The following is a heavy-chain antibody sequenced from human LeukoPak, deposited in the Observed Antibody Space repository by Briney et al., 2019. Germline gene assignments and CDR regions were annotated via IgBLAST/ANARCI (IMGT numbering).Heavy chain of an antibody. Sequence: KVSCQASGGTFSSYAISWVRQAPGQGLEWMGGIIPIFGTANYAQKFQGRVTITADESTSTAYMELSSLRSEDTAVYYCAREWRGSGSYYFDYWGQGTLVTVSS. CDR2: IIPIFGTA. D-gene: IGHD3-10*01. J-gene: IGHJ4*02. CDR1: GGTFSSYA. CDR3: AREWRGSGSYYFDY. V-gene: IGHV1-69*01.